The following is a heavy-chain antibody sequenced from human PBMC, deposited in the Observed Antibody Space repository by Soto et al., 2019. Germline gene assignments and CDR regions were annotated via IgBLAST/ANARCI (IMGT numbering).Heavy chain of an antibody. V-gene: IGHV3-66*01. Sequence: PGGSLRLSCAASGFTVSSNYMSWVRQAPGKGLEWVSVIYSGGSTYYADSVKGRFTISRDNSKNTLYLQMNSLRAEDTAVYYCAREKFPYGDYEEVDEYFQHWGQGTLVTVSS. CDR2: IYSGGST. CDR1: GFTVSSNY. J-gene: IGHJ1*01. CDR3: AREKFPYGDYEEVDEYFQH. D-gene: IGHD4-17*01.